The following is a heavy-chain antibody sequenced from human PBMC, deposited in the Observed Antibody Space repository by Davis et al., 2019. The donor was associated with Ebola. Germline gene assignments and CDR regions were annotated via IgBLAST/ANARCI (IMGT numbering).Heavy chain of an antibody. CDR1: GYTFTDYA. Sequence: ASSVKVPRKASGYTFTDYAINWLRQAPGQRLEWLGWITTNTASPTYARDFSERFVFSLDTSVNTAFLQISNLRAEDTATFYCARGLGELALNWGQGTLVTVSS. J-gene: IGHJ4*02. D-gene: IGHD3-16*01. CDR3: ARGLGELALN. CDR2: ITTNTASP. V-gene: IGHV7-4-1*02.